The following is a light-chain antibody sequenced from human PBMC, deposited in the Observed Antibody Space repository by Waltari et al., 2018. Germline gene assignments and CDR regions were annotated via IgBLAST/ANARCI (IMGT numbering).Light chain of an antibody. CDR3: QQYDNWLGT. J-gene: IGKJ1*01. Sequence: EIVMTQSPDTLPVFPGERATLSCRASQSIRSNLAWYQHKPGQAPRLLIYAASTRATGIPARFSGSGSGTEFTLTISSLQSEDFAVYFCQQYDNWLGTFGPGTKVEIK. CDR1: QSIRSN. CDR2: AAS. V-gene: IGKV3-15*01.